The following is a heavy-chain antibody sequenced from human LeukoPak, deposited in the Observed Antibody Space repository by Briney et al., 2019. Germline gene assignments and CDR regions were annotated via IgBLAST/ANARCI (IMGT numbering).Heavy chain of an antibody. CDR3: TRVWGFLWFGEPHFDV. D-gene: IGHD3-10*01. Sequence: ASVKVSCKASGYTFTGYYIHWVRQAPGQGLEWMGWINPNTGGTKYAQKFQDRVTMTSDTSIATAYMELTRLKSDDTAVYYCTRVWGFLWFGEPHFDVWGQGTLVTASS. CDR2: INPNTGGT. V-gene: IGHV1-2*02. J-gene: IGHJ4*02. CDR1: GYTFTGYY.